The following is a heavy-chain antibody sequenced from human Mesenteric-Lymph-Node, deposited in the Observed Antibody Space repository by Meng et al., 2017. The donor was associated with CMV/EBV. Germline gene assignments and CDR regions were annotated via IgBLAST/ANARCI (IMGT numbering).Heavy chain of an antibody. CDR1: GGSFSSGGYY. V-gene: IGHV4-31*03. J-gene: IGHJ5*02. Sequence: SETLSFTCTVSGGSFSSGGYYWSWIRQPPGKGLEWIGYIYYSGSTSYNPSLKSRVTISVDTSRNQFSLKLSSVTAADTAVYYCARDGGLFPSWFDPWGQGTLVTVSS. CDR3: ARDGGLFPSWFDP. D-gene: IGHD3-16*01. CDR2: IYYSGST.